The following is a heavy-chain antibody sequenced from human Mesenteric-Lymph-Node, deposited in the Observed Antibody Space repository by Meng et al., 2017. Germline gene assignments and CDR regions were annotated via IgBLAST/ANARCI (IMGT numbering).Heavy chain of an antibody. CDR3: AKFGSYGLPPSY. Sequence: SETLSLTCTVSGGSISSSSYYWGWIRQPAGKGLEWIGRIYTSGSTNYNPPLKSRVTTSIDTSKNQFSLKLGSVTAADTAVYYCAKFGSYGLPPSYWGQGTLVTVSS. D-gene: IGHD2-15*01. J-gene: IGHJ4*02. CDR2: IYTSGST. CDR1: GGSISSSSYY. V-gene: IGHV4-61*02.